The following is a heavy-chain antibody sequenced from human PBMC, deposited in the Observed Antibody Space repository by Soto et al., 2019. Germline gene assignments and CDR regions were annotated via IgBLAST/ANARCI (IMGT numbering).Heavy chain of an antibody. V-gene: IGHV4-59*01. D-gene: IGHD3-10*01. CDR2: IYYSGST. Sequence: SETLSLTCTVSGGSISSYYWSWIRQPPGKGLEWIGYIYYSGSTNYNPSLKSRVTISVDTSKNQFSLKLSSVTAADTAVYYCAREGSYGSGSYLRWFDPWGQGTLVTVSS. CDR3: AREGSYGSGSYLRWFDP. CDR1: GGSISSYY. J-gene: IGHJ5*02.